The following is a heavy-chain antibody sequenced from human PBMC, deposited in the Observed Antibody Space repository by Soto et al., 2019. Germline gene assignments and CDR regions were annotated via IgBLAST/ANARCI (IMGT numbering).Heavy chain of an antibody. CDR1: GFTFSHYA. D-gene: IGHD3-10*01. V-gene: IGHV3-23*01. CDR3: ARKYHFGSGSYLYYFDY. J-gene: IGHJ4*02. Sequence: GGSLRLSCAASGFTFSHYAMSWVRQAPGKGLEWASTIAADGGSTYYGASVKGRFSISRDNSKNTLFLQLNSLRAEDTAVYYCARKYHFGSGSYLYYFDYWGQGGLVTVSS. CDR2: IAADGGST.